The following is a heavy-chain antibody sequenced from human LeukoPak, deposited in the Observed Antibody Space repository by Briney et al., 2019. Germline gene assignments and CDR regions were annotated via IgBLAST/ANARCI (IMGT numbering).Heavy chain of an antibody. J-gene: IGHJ4*02. CDR3: TRTQYSSGWTFDY. CDR1: GFTFSIYE. Sequence: GGSLRLSCAASGFTFSIYEVNWVRQAPGKGLEWVAYITSSGSIIYYADSVKGRFTISRDNAKNSLYLQMNSLRAEDTAVYYCTRTQYSSGWTFDYWGQGTLVTVSS. V-gene: IGHV3-48*03. D-gene: IGHD6-19*01. CDR2: ITSSGSII.